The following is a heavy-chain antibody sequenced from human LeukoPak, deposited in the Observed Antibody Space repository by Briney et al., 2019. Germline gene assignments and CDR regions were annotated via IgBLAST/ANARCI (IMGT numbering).Heavy chain of an antibody. V-gene: IGHV3-7*01. D-gene: IGHD5-24*01. CDR3: AIHPRWEMPTIKEDCLDI. Sequence: GGSLRLSCAASGFTFSRNWMSWVRQAPGKGLEWVANIKQDGSEKHYVDSVKGRFTISRDNAKNSLYLQMNSLRAEDTAVYYCAIHPRWEMPTIKEDCLDICGQGTMVTVSS. CDR1: GFTFSRNW. J-gene: IGHJ3*02. CDR2: IKQDGSEK.